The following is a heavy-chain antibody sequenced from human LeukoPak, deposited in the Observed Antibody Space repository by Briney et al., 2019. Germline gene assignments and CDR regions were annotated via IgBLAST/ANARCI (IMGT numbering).Heavy chain of an antibody. CDR3: AELGITMIGGV. V-gene: IGHV3-48*03. CDR1: GFTFSSYE. D-gene: IGHD3-10*02. J-gene: IGHJ6*04. Sequence: PGGSLRLSCAASGFTFSSYEMNWVRQAPGKGLEWVSYIRSSGSTIYYADSVKGRFTIPRDNAKNSLYLQMNSLRAEDTAVYYCAELGITMIGGVWGKGTTVTISS. CDR2: IRSSGSTI.